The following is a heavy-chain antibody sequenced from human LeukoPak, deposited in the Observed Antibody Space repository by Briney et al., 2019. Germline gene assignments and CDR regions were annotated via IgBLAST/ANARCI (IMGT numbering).Heavy chain of an antibody. CDR2: ISSASTYI. CDR1: XFTFSTYT. D-gene: IGHD6-19*01. V-gene: IGHV3-21*01. CDR3: ARGQWPDY. Sequence: GGSLRLSCAASXFTFSTYTMNWVRQAPGKGLECVSSISSASTYIYNADSAKGRFTISRDNAKNSLYLQMDSLRVEDTAVYYCARGQWPDYWGQGTLVTVSS. J-gene: IGHJ4*02.